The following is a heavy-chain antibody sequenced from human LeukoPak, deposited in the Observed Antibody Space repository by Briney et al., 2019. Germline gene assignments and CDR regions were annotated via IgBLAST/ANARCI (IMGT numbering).Heavy chain of an antibody. CDR2: ISGSGVST. J-gene: IGHJ5*02. D-gene: IGHD5-18*01. Sequence: GGSLRLSCAASGFTFSSYGMSWVRQAPGKGLEWVSAISGSGVSTYYADSVKGRFTISRDNAKNSLYLQMNSLRAEDTAVYYCARDSSIQSLDPWGQGTLVTVSS. V-gene: IGHV3-23*01. CDR3: ARDSSIQSLDP. CDR1: GFTFSSYG.